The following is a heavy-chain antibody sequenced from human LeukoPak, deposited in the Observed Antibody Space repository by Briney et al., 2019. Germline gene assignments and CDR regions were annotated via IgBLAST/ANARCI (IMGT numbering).Heavy chain of an antibody. CDR3: ARGFNYDILTGFDY. V-gene: IGHV1-46*01. Sequence: ASVKVSCKASGYTFTNYDMQWVRQAPGQGLEWMGEISPSGGSTNYAQKFQGRVTMTRDTSTSTVYMELSSLRSEDTAVYYCARGFNYDILTGFDYWGQGTLVTVSS. CDR1: GYTFTNYD. D-gene: IGHD3-9*01. J-gene: IGHJ4*02. CDR2: ISPSGGST.